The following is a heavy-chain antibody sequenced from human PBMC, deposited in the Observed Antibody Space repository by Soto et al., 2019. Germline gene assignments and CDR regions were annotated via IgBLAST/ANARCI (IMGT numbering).Heavy chain of an antibody. V-gene: IGHV4-59*01. Sequence: SETLSLTCIVSGGSISSYHWSWIRQPPGKGLEWIGYINFSGTTNYNPSLKSRVTISVDTPKNQFSLKLSSVTAADPAVYYCARAAEGKRITMVRGVKDDYYYYYMDVWGKGTTVTVSS. CDR3: ARAAEGKRITMVRGVKDDYYYYYMDV. J-gene: IGHJ6*03. CDR1: GGSISSYH. CDR2: INFSGTT. D-gene: IGHD3-10*01.